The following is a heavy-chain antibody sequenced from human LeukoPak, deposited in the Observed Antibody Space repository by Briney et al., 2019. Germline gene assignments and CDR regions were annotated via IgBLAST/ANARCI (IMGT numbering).Heavy chain of an antibody. Sequence: GGSLRLSCAASGFTFSSYEMNWVRQAPGKGLEWVSYISSSGSTIYYADSVKGRFTISRDNAKNSLYLQMNSLRAEDTALYYCARVGIYGDYGRYFDYWGQGTLVTVSS. CDR2: ISSSGSTI. CDR3: ARVGIYGDYGRYFDY. CDR1: GFTFSSYE. V-gene: IGHV3-48*03. J-gene: IGHJ4*02. D-gene: IGHD4-17*01.